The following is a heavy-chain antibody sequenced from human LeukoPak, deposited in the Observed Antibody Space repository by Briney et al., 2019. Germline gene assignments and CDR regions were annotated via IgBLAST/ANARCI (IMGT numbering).Heavy chain of an antibody. CDR3: AKDLSSSLDY. CDR2: ISGSGGST. V-gene: IGHV3-23*01. Sequence: PGGSLRLSCAASGFTFSSYAMSWVRQAPGKGLEWVSTISGSGGSTYYADSVKGRFTISRDNSKNTLYLQMNSLRTEDTALYYCAKDLSSSLDYWGQGTLVTVSS. CDR1: GFTFSSYA. J-gene: IGHJ4*02. D-gene: IGHD6-13*01.